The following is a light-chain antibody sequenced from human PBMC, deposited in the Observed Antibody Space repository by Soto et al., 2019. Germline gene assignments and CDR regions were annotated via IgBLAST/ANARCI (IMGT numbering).Light chain of an antibody. J-gene: IGLJ2*01. CDR1: SSNVGSNI. V-gene: IGLV1-44*01. Sequence: QSVLTQPPSASATPGQRVTLSFSGSSSNVGSNIVNWYQQLPGAAPILLIHTNTERPSGVPDRFSGSKSGTSASLSISSLQSDDEANYYCASWDDSLKSVVFGGGTKLTVL. CDR3: ASWDDSLKSVV. CDR2: TNT.